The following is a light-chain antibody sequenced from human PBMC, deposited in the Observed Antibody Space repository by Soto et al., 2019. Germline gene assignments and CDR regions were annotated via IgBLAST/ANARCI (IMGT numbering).Light chain of an antibody. V-gene: IGKV4-1*01. CDR2: WAS. CDR1: QTVLYSSNNKSH. Sequence: DIVMTQSPDSLSVSLGERATINCKSSQTVLYSSNNKSHLAWYQQRPGQPPKLLFSWASTRESGVPDRFSASGSGTDFTLSIGSLQAEDVAVYYCQQYYSTPRTFGQGTKVEIK. J-gene: IGKJ1*01. CDR3: QQYYSTPRT.